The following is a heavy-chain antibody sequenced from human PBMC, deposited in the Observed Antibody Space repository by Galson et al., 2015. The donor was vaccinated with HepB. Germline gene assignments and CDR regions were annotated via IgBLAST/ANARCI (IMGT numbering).Heavy chain of an antibody. CDR2: INSDGSST. J-gene: IGHJ4*02. Sequence: SLRLSCAASGFTFSSYWMHWVRQAPGKGLVWVSRINSDGSSTSYVDSVKGRFTISRDNAKNTLYLQMNSLRAEDTAVYYCARVRSTYDRSGYYGWGQGTLVTVSS. V-gene: IGHV3-74*01. CDR3: ARVRSTYDRSGYYG. CDR1: GFTFSSYW. D-gene: IGHD3-22*01.